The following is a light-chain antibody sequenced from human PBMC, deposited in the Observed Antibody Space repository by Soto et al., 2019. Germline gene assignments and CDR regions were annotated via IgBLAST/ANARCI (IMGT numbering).Light chain of an antibody. CDR2: GNS. Sequence: QSVLTQPPSVSGAPGQRVTISCTGSSSNIGAGYDVHWYQQLPGTAPKLLIYGNSNRPSGVPDRFSGSKSGTSASLAITGLQAEDEADYYCGTWDSSLSAVLFGGGTKLTVL. V-gene: IGLV1-40*01. J-gene: IGLJ2*01. CDR3: GTWDSSLSAVL. CDR1: SSNIGAGYD.